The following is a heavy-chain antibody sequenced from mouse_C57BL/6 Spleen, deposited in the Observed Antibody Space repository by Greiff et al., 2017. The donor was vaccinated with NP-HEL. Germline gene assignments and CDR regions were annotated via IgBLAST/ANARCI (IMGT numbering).Heavy chain of an antibody. CDR3: ARGGIYDGYYYFDY. V-gene: IGHV1-26*01. CDR1: GYTFTDYY. CDR2: INPNNGGT. J-gene: IGHJ2*01. Sequence: EVQLQQSGPELVKPGASVKISCKASGYTFTDYYMNWVKQSHGKSLEWIGDINPNNGGTSYNQKFKGKATLTVDKSSSTAYMELRSLTSEDSAVYYCARGGIYDGYYYFDYWGQGTTLTVSS. D-gene: IGHD2-3*01.